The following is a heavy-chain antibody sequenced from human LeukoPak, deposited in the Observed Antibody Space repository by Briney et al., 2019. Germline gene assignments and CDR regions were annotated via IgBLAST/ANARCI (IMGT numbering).Heavy chain of an antibody. CDR1: GFTFSNYA. V-gene: IGHV3-23*01. CDR2: ISGSDGST. CDR3: AKGRGYCTGGSCYSDY. D-gene: IGHD2-15*01. Sequence: GGSLRLSCTASGFTFSNYAMSWVRQAPGKGLEWVSTISGSDGSTYYADSVKGRFTISRDNSKNTLYLQMNSLRVEDTAIYYCAKGRGYCTGGSCYSDYWGQGTPVTVSS. J-gene: IGHJ4*02.